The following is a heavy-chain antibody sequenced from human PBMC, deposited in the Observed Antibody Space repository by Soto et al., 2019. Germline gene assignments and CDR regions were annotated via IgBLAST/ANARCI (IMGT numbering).Heavy chain of an antibody. Sequence: QVQLVESGGGVVQPGRSLRLSCAASGFTFSSYGMHWVRQAPGKGLEWVAVISYDGSNKYYAESVKGRFTISRDNSKNTLYLQMNSLRAEDTAVYYCAKDLYSSSWYSYDVGMDVWGQGTTVTFSS. CDR3: AKDLYSSSWYSYDVGMDV. V-gene: IGHV3-30*18. J-gene: IGHJ6*02. CDR1: GFTFSSYG. CDR2: ISYDGSNK. D-gene: IGHD6-13*01.